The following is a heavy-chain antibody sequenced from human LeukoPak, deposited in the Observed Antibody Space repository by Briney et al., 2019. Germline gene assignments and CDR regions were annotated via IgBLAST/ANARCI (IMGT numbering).Heavy chain of an antibody. CDR1: GVFITSYY. CDR3: ARGPPYIVVVTAIGFFDY. Sequence: SETLSLTCTVSGVFITSYYWSWIRQPPGKGLEWIGEINHSGSTNYNPSLKSRVTISVDTSKNQFSLKLSSVTAADTAVYYCARGPPYIVVVTAIGFFDYWGQGTLVTVSS. D-gene: IGHD2-21*02. J-gene: IGHJ4*02. CDR2: INHSGST. V-gene: IGHV4-34*01.